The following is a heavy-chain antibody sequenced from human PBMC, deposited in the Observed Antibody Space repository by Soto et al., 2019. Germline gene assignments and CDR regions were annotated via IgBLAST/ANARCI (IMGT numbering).Heavy chain of an antibody. CDR3: ARGDFVNYFFYAMDV. V-gene: IGHV4-31*03. CDR2: ISHSGNT. CDR1: GGSISSATYY. D-gene: IGHD6-6*01. Sequence: SETLSLTCTVSGGSISSATYYWSWIRQHPGKGLEWIGYISHSGNTYYKLSLKSRVTISVDTSKNQFSLKLSSVTAADTAVYYCARGDFVNYFFYAMDVWGQGATVTISS. J-gene: IGHJ6*02.